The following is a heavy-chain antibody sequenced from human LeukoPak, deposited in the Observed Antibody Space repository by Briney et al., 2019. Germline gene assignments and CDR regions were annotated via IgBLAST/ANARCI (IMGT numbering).Heavy chain of an antibody. Sequence: SETLSLTCTVSGGSISSSSYYWGWTRQPPGKGLEWIGSIYYSGSTYYNPSLKSRVTISVDTSKNQFSLKLSSVTAAGTAVYYCASRLRFLEWLFEDYMDVWGKGTTVTVSS. CDR3: ASRLRFLEWLFEDYMDV. J-gene: IGHJ6*03. CDR1: GGSISSSSYY. D-gene: IGHD3-3*01. V-gene: IGHV4-39*07. CDR2: IYYSGST.